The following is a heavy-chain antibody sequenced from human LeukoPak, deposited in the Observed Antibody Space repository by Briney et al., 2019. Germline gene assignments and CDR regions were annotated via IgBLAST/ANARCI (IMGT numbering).Heavy chain of an antibody. CDR3: TRLVGATDFDY. V-gene: IGHV3-73*01. CDR2: IRSKANSYAT. Sequence: GGSLRLSCAASGFTFSSYAMHWVRQASGKGLEWVGRIRSKANSYATAYAASVKGRFTISRDDSKNTAYLQMNSLKTEDTAVYYCTRLVGATDFDYWGQGTLVIVSS. CDR1: GFTFSSYA. J-gene: IGHJ4*02. D-gene: IGHD1-26*01.